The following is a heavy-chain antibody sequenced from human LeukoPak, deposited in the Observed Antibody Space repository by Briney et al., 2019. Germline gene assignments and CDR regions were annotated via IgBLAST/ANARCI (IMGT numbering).Heavy chain of an antibody. J-gene: IGHJ6*03. D-gene: IGHD2-15*01. Sequence: SETLSLTCAVHGGSINGYYWSWIRQPPGKGLEWIGEINHSGSTNYNPSLKSRVTISVDMSNNQFSLKLSSVTAADTAVYYCVRGNYCSGGSCYHYYYYYMDVWGKGTTVTVSS. CDR3: VRGNYCSGGSCYHYYYYYMDV. CDR1: GGSINGYY. CDR2: INHSGST. V-gene: IGHV4-34*01.